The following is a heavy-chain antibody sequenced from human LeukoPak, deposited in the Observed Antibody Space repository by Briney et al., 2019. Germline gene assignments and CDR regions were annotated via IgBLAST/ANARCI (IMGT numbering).Heavy chain of an antibody. D-gene: IGHD5-12*01. V-gene: IGHV3-30*02. CDR2: IRYDGSNK. CDR3: ARDSTPRYSGYDRVF. CDR1: GFTFSSYG. J-gene: IGHJ4*02. Sequence: GGSLRLSCAASGFTFSSYGMHWVRQAPGKGLEWVAFIRYDGSNKYYADSVKGRFTISRDNSKNTLYLQMNSLRPDDTAVYYCARDSTPRYSGYDRVFWGRGTLVTVSS.